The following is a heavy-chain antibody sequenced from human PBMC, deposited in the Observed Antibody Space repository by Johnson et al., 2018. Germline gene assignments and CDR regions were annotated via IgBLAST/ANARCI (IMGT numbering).Heavy chain of an antibody. CDR2: IWYDASNQ. V-gene: IGHV3-33*01. J-gene: IGHJ3*02. D-gene: IGHD1-26*01. Sequence: QVQLVESGGGVVQPGRSLRLSCSASGFTFNTYAMHWVRQAPGKGLDWVAVIWYDASNQYYADSVKGRFTISRDNSKNALYLEMNSLRVEDTAVDYCATHPPGSYRVNDAFEMWGQGTMVTVSS. CDR3: ATHPPGSYRVNDAFEM. CDR1: GFTFNTYA.